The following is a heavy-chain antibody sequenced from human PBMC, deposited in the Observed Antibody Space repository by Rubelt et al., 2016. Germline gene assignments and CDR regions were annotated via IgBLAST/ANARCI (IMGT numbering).Heavy chain of an antibody. CDR2: IYYSGST. J-gene: IGHJ3*02. CDR1: GGSISSSNYY. CDR3: ARHGGALAFDI. V-gene: IGHV4-39*01. Sequence: QLQLQESGPGLVRPSETLSLTCSVSGGSISSSNYYWGWVRRPPGKGLEWIGYIYYSGSTYYNPSLKSRVTISVDTSTNQFSLKRSVVTAAETAGYYCARHGGALAFDIWGQGTMVTVSS. D-gene: IGHD3-16*01.